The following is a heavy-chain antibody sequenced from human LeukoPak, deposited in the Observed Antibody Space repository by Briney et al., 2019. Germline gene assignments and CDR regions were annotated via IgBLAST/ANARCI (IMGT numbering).Heavy chain of an antibody. CDR3: AKVGLAGAYYYYYMDV. CDR2: ISGSGGST. Sequence: PGGSLRLSCAASGFTFSSYAMSWVRQAPGKGLEWVSAISGSGGSTYYADSVKGRFTISRDNSKNTLYLQMNSLRAEDTAVYYCAKVGLAGAYYYYYMDVWGKGTTVTVSS. D-gene: IGHD3-3*02. CDR1: GFTFSSYA. V-gene: IGHV3-23*01. J-gene: IGHJ6*03.